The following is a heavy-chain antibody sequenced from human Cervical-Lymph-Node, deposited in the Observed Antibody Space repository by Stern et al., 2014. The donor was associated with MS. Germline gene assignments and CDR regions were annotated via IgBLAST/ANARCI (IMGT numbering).Heavy chain of an antibody. V-gene: IGHV4-4*07. J-gene: IGHJ3*02. CDR2: FPTRVNN. CDR1: GDSIGGYY. Sequence: QLQLQESGPGLVKPSETLSLTCTVSGDSIGGYYWSWIRQPAGKGLEWIGRFPTRVNNNYNPSLKGRVTMSVDTSKNQFSLKLTSVTAADTAVYYCAREIPILGPYDAFDIWGQGTMVTVSS. CDR3: AREIPILGPYDAFDI. D-gene: IGHD7-27*01.